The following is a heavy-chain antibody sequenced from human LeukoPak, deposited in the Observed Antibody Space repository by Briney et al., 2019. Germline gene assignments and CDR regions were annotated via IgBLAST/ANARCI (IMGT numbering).Heavy chain of an antibody. V-gene: IGHV3-23*01. Sequence: GRCLTLSCVLSGLTFSTYSMSWDRPAHRRGLEWDSATSSGGGSTYYEDSVKGRFTISRDNSKNTLYLQMNSLRAEDTAVYYCAKTPSTGDYGYYFDYWGQGTLVTVSS. CDR1: GLTFSTYS. D-gene: IGHD4-17*01. CDR2: TSSGGGST. CDR3: AKTPSTGDYGYYFDY. J-gene: IGHJ4*02.